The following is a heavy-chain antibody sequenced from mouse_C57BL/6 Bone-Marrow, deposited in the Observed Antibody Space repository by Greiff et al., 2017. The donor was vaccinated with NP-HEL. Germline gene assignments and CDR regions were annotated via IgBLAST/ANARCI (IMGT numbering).Heavy chain of an antibody. V-gene: IGHV1-7*01. J-gene: IGHJ4*01. Sequence: VQLQQSGAELAKPGASVKLSCKASGYTFTSYWMHWVKQRPGQGLEWIGYINPSSGYTKYNQKFKDTATLTADKSSSTAYMQLSSLTYEDSAVYYCARWATRFCYYAMDYWGQGTSVTVSS. D-gene: IGHD3-1*01. CDR2: INPSSGYT. CDR3: ARWATRFCYYAMDY. CDR1: GYTFTSYW.